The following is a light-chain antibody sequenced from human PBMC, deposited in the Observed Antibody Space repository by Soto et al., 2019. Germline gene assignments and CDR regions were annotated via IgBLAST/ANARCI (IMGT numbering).Light chain of an antibody. CDR2: RDV. CDR3: QVWDTSVV. Sequence: SYELTQPLSVSVALGRTARITCGGHSISTRNVHWYQQKPGQAPVLVIYRDVHRPSGIPERFSGSNSESTATLTISRAQAGDEADYFCQVWDTSVVFGGGTKLTVL. J-gene: IGLJ2*01. V-gene: IGLV3-9*01. CDR1: SISTRN.